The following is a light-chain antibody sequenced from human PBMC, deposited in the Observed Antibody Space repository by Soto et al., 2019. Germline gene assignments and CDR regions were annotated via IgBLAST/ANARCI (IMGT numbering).Light chain of an antibody. V-gene: IGKV3-15*01. J-gene: IGKJ4*01. Sequence: EIVMTQSPATLSVSPGERATLSCRASQSVDSNLAWYQQKPGQAPRLLIYRASTRATGVPARFSGSGSGTEFSLTLSSLQSEDFALYYCQHYNRWSLTFGGGTRVEIK. CDR1: QSVDSN. CDR3: QHYNRWSLT. CDR2: RAS.